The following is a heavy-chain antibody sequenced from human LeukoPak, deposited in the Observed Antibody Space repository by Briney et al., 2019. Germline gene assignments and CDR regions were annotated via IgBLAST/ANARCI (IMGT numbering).Heavy chain of an antibody. CDR3: ARYREGYNYVPHALDM. CDR1: GASVGSNDYF. Sequence: SETLSLTCIVSGASVGSNDYFWNWIRQPAGKGLEWIGRIYASGYTQYNPSLKSRVTMSLDRFKNQFSLNMNSVTAADSAVYFCARYREGYNYVPHALDMWGQGTVVSAS. V-gene: IGHV4-61*02. CDR2: IYASGYT. D-gene: IGHD5-24*01. J-gene: IGHJ3*02.